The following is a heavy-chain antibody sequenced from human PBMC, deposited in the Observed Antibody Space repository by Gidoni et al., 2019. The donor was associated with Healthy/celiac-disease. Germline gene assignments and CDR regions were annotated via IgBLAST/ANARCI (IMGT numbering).Heavy chain of an antibody. Sequence: QVQLQESGPGLVKPSETLSLTCTVSGGSISSYYWSWIRQPPGKGLEWIGYIYYSGSTNYNPSLKSRVTISVDTSKNQFSLKLSSVTAADTAVYYCARGVAGVYYFDYWGQGTLVTVSS. CDR3: ARGVAGVYYFDY. CDR1: GGSISSYY. D-gene: IGHD6-19*01. CDR2: IYYSGST. J-gene: IGHJ4*02. V-gene: IGHV4-59*01.